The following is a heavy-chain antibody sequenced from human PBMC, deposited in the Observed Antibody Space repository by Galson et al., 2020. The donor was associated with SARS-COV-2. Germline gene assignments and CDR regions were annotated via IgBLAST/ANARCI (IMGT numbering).Heavy chain of an antibody. D-gene: IGHD6-13*01. CDR1: GGSISSGGYY. Sequence: SQTLSLTCPVSGGSISSGGYYWSWIRQHPGKGLEWIGYIYYSGSTYYNPSLKSRVTISVDTSKNQFSLKLRSVTAADTAVYYCAGDPVAAGFDYWGQGTLVTVSS. V-gene: IGHV4-31*03. CDR2: IYYSGST. CDR3: AGDPVAAGFDY. J-gene: IGHJ4*02.